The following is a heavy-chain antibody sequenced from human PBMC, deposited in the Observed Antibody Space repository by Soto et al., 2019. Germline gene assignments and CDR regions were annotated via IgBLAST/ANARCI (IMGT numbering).Heavy chain of an antibody. CDR2: ISYTGST. CDR1: GGSISSYY. D-gene: IGHD1-1*01. V-gene: IGHV4-59*08. J-gene: IGHJ4*02. Sequence: QVQLQESGPGLVKPSETLSLTCSVSGGSISSYYWGWIRQPPGKGLEWIGYISYTGSTDYSPSLKRRVTISVDTSKNQFFLKVRSVTAADTAIYFCARHYPIGNNWNYFDYWGRGTLVTVSS. CDR3: ARHYPIGNNWNYFDY.